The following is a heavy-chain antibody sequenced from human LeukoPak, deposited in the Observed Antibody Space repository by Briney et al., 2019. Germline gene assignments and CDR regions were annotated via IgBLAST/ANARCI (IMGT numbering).Heavy chain of an antibody. Sequence: SETLSLTCTVSGGSISSYYWSWIRQPPGKGLEWIGYIYYSGSTNYNPSLKSRVTISVDTSKNQFPLKLSSVTAADTAVYYCAGLRYFDRTFVFWGQGTLVTVSS. D-gene: IGHD3-9*01. V-gene: IGHV4-59*01. CDR1: GGSISSYY. J-gene: IGHJ4*02. CDR3: AGLRYFDRTFVF. CDR2: IYYSGST.